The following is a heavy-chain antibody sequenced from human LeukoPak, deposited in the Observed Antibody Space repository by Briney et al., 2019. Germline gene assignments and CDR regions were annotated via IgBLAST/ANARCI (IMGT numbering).Heavy chain of an antibody. Sequence: GGSLRLSCAASGFTFSSYWMHWVRQAPGKGLVWVSRINTDGSSTSYADSVKGRFTISRDNAKNTLYLQMNSLRAEDTAVYYCAREVSGDWYLDYWGQGTLVTVSS. CDR1: GFTFSSYW. CDR2: INTDGSST. V-gene: IGHV3-74*01. J-gene: IGHJ4*02. D-gene: IGHD3/OR15-3a*01. CDR3: AREVSGDWYLDY.